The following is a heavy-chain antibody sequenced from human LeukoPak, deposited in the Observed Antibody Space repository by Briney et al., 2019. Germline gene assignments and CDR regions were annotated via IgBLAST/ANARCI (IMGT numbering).Heavy chain of an antibody. V-gene: IGHV3-30*02. J-gene: IGHJ4*02. CDR1: GFTFSSYG. Sequence: PGGSLRLSCAASGFTFSSYGMHWVRQAPGKGLEWVAFIRYDGSNIYYADSVKGRFTISRDNSKNTLYLQMNSLRAEDTAVYYCAKDPATGDTNPGFDYWGQGTLVTVSS. CDR3: AKDPATGDTNPGFDY. CDR2: IRYDGSNI. D-gene: IGHD7-27*01.